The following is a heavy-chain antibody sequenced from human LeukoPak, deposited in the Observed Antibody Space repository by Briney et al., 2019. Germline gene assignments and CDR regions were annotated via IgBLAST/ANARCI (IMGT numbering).Heavy chain of an antibody. Sequence: SETLSLTCAVYGGSFSGYYWSWIRRPPGKGLEWIGEINHSGSTNHNPSLKSRVTISVDTSKNQFSLKLSSVTAADTAVYYCARVVRYFDSRMDVWGQGTTVTVSS. D-gene: IGHD3-9*01. V-gene: IGHV4-34*01. J-gene: IGHJ6*02. CDR2: INHSGST. CDR1: GGSFSGYY. CDR3: ARVVRYFDSRMDV.